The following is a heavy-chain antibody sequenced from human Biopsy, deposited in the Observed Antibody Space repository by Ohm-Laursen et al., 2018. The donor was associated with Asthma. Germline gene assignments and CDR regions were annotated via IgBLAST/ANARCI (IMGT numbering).Heavy chain of an antibody. D-gene: IGHD4-17*01. CDR1: GFTFNSYS. V-gene: IGHV3-48*02. Sequence: SLRLSCTASGFTFNSYSMNWVRQAPGKGLEWVSYISSSSSTIYYADSVKGRFTISRDNAKNSLYLQMNSLRDEDTAVYYCARPRWGPYGYWGQGTLVTVSS. CDR3: ARPRWGPYGY. CDR2: ISSSSSTI. J-gene: IGHJ4*02.